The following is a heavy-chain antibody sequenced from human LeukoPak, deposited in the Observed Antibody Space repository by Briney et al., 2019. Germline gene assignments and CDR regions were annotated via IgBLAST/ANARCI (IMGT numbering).Heavy chain of an antibody. J-gene: IGHJ4*02. Sequence: PSQTLSLTCAVSGGSISSGGYSWSWIRQPPGKGLEWIGYIYHSGSTYYNPSLKSRVTISVDRSKNQFSLKLSSVTAADTAVYYCVRCSSGYYGTLFDYWGQGTLVTVSS. V-gene: IGHV4-30-2*01. CDR2: IYHSGST. CDR1: GGSISSGGYS. CDR3: VRCSSGYYGTLFDY. D-gene: IGHD3-22*01.